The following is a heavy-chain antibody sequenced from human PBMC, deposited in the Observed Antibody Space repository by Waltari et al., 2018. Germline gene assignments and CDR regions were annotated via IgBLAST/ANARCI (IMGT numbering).Heavy chain of an antibody. CDR3: ARGRYGSSWYRAHNWFDP. CDR2: INHSGRT. CDR1: GGSFRGYY. Sequence: QVQLQQWGAGLLKPSETLSLTCAVYGGSFRGYYWSWIRQPPGKGLEWIGEINHSGRTNYNPSLKSRVTISVDTSKNQFSLKLSSVTAADTAVYYCARGRYGSSWYRAHNWFDPWGQGTLVTVSS. J-gene: IGHJ5*02. V-gene: IGHV4-34*01. D-gene: IGHD6-13*01.